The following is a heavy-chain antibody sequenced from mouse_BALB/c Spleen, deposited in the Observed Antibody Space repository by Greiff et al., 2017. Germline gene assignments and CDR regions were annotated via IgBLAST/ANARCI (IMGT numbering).Heavy chain of an antibody. V-gene: IGHV3-8*02. CDR1: GDSITSGY. Sequence: DVKLQESGPSLVKPSQTLSLTCSVTGDSITSGYWNWIRKFPGNKLEYMGYISYSGSTYYNPSLKSRISITRDTSKNQYYLQLNSVTTEDTATYYCARYRGFLYYFDYWGQGTTLTVSS. CDR2: ISYSGST. CDR3: ARYRGFLYYFDY. J-gene: IGHJ2*01.